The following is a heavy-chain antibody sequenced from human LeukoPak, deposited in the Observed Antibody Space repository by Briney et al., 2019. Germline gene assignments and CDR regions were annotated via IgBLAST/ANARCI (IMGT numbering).Heavy chain of an antibody. CDR3: AELGITMIGGV. Sequence: QTGGSLRLSCAASGFPFSSYAMNWVRQAPGKGLEWVSSISSSSFGTYYADSVKGRFTISRDNSKNSLYLQMNSLRAEDTAVYYCAELGITMIGGVWGKGTTVTISS. J-gene: IGHJ6*04. D-gene: IGHD3-10*02. CDR1: GFPFSSYA. V-gene: IGHV3-23*01. CDR2: ISSSSFGT.